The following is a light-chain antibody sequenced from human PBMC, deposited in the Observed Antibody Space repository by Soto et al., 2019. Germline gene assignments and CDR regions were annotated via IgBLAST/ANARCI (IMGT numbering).Light chain of an antibody. J-gene: IGKJ1*01. CDR2: WAS. Sequence: DIVMTQSPDSPAVSLGERATINCKSSQSVLYSSNTKNYVAWYQHKPGQPPKLLIYWASTRESGVPDRFSGSGSGTDFTLTISSLQAEDVAVYYCQQYYSTPQTFGQGTKVEIK. V-gene: IGKV4-1*01. CDR3: QQYYSTPQT. CDR1: QSVLYSSNTKNY.